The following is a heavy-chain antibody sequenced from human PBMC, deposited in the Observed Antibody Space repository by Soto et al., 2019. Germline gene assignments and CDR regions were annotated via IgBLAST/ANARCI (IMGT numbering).Heavy chain of an antibody. Sequence: QVQLQESGPGLVKPSQTLSLTCTVSGGSISSGGYYWSWIRQHPGKGLEWIGYIYYSGSTYYNPSLKSRVTISVDTSQNQFSLKLSSVTAADTAVYYCARSGSTVTTKWFDPWGQGTLVTVSS. CDR1: GGSISSGGYY. CDR3: ARSGSTVTTKWFDP. J-gene: IGHJ5*02. CDR2: IYYSGST. D-gene: IGHD4-17*01. V-gene: IGHV4-31*03.